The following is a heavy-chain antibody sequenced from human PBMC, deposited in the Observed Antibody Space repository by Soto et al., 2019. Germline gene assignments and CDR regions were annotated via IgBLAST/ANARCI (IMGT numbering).Heavy chain of an antibody. V-gene: IGHV3-21*01. CDR1: RFTFNDYS. J-gene: IGHJ6*02. D-gene: IGHD3-10*01. Sequence: PGGSLRLPCEASRFTFNDYSLDCLRQPPEKGLEWVSSISSSGTYIYYADSVKGRFAISRDNANNVMYLQMDTLRAEDTAVYYCVRAGHVFDVHYYGMDLWGQGTTVTVYS. CDR3: VRAGHVFDVHYYGMDL. CDR2: ISSSGTYI.